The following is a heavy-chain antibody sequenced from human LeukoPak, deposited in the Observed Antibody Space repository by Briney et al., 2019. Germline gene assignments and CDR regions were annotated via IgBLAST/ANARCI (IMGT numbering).Heavy chain of an antibody. D-gene: IGHD3-10*01. J-gene: IGHJ4*02. CDR1: GFTFSSYA. V-gene: IGHV3-64*01. Sequence: GGSLRLSCAASGFTFSSYAMHWVRQAPGKGLEYVSSITSTGDSTYYANSVKGRFTISRDDSKNTLSLQMGSLRAEDVAVYYCARGGEGEVHYWGQGTLVTVSS. CDR3: ARGGEGEVHY. CDR2: ITSTGDST.